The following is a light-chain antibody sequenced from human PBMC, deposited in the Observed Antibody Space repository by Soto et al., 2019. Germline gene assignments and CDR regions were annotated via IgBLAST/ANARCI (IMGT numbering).Light chain of an antibody. CDR3: QHRSNWPWT. Sequence: EIVLTQSPVTLSLSPGERATLSCRASQSVSAYLAWFQQKAGQPPRLLIYDASDRASGVPPRFSGSGSGTDFTHTITGLEPEDSAVYYCQHRSNWPWTFGQGTKVDIK. CDR2: DAS. J-gene: IGKJ1*01. V-gene: IGKV3-11*01. CDR1: QSVSAY.